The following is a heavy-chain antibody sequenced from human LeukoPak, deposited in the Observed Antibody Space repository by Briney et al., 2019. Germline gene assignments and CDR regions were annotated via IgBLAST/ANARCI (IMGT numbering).Heavy chain of an antibody. J-gene: IGHJ3*02. V-gene: IGHV4-59*01. CDR1: GGSISSYY. D-gene: IGHD1-1*01. CDR3: ARDPLSTNDFDI. Sequence: SETLSLTCTVTGGSISSYYWSWIRQPPGKRLEWIGYINYSGSTNYNPSLKSRVTISVDTSKNQFSLKLSSVTAADTAVYFCARDPLSTNDFDIWGQGTMVTVSS. CDR2: INYSGST.